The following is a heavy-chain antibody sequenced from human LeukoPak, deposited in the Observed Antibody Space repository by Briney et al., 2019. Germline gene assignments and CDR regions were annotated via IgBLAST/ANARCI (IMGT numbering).Heavy chain of an antibody. D-gene: IGHD4-23*01. Sequence: GGSLRLSCAASGFTFSSYSMNWVRQAPGKGLEWVANINQDGSEKDYVDSLRGRFIISRDNAKNSLYLQMNSLRAEDTAFYYCARARWGSGNSATFPDYWGQGTLVTVSS. J-gene: IGHJ4*02. V-gene: IGHV3-7*04. CDR2: INQDGSEK. CDR1: GFTFSSYS. CDR3: ARARWGSGNSATFPDY.